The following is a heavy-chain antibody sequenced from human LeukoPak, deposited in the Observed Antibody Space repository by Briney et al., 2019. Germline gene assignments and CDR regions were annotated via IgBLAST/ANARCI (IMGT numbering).Heavy chain of an antibody. D-gene: IGHD3-10*01. V-gene: IGHV3-48*03. J-gene: IGHJ4*02. Sequence: GGSLRLSCAASGFTFSSYEMNWVRQAPGKGLEWVSYISSSGRTKYYADSVKGRFTISRDNAKNSLYLQMNRLGAEDTAVYYCARDHAGSGDYFDYWGQGTLVTVSS. CDR3: ARDHAGSGDYFDY. CDR2: ISSSGRTK. CDR1: GFTFSSYE.